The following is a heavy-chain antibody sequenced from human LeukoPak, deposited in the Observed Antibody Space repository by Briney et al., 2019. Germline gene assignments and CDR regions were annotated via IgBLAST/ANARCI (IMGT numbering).Heavy chain of an antibody. Sequence: PSETLSLTCTVSGGSISSGSYYWSWIRQPAGKGLEWIGRIYTSGSTNYNPSLKSRVTISGDTSKNQFSLKLSSVTAADTAVYYCARGLQATVTRGFDYWGQGTLVTVSS. CDR3: ARGLQATVTRGFDY. CDR2: IYTSGST. J-gene: IGHJ4*02. D-gene: IGHD4-11*01. CDR1: GGSISSGSYY. V-gene: IGHV4-61*02.